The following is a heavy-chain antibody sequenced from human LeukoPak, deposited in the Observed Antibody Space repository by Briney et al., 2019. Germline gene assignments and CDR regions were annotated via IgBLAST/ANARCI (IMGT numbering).Heavy chain of an antibody. D-gene: IGHD6-6*01. J-gene: IGHJ6*03. CDR1: GYSFTSYW. CDR3: ARHISTRRSSSYNYYYYMDV. V-gene: IGHV5-51*01. Sequence: GESLKISCKGSGYSFTSYWIGWVRQMPGKGLEWMGIIYPGDSDTRYSPSFQGQVTISADKSISTAYLQWSSLKASDTAMYYCARHISTRRSSSYNYYYYMDVWGEGTTVTVSS. CDR2: IYPGDSDT.